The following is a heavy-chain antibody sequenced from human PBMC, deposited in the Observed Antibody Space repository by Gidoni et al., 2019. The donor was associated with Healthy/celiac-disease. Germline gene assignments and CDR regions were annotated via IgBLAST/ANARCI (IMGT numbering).Heavy chain of an antibody. Sequence: EVQLVESGGGLVKPGGSLRLSCAASGFTFSSSSMNWVRQAPGKGLEWVSSISSSSSYIYYADSVKGRFTISRDNAKNSLYLQMNSLRAEDTAVYYCARDRVQLWLNYYYYGMDVWGQGTTVTVSS. CDR3: ARDRVQLWLNYYYYGMDV. D-gene: IGHD5-18*01. V-gene: IGHV3-21*01. J-gene: IGHJ6*02. CDR2: ISSSSSYI. CDR1: GFTFSSSS.